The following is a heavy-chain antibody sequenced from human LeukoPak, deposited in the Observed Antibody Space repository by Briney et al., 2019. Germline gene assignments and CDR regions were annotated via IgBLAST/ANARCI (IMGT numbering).Heavy chain of an antibody. V-gene: IGHV1-18*01. CDR1: GYTFTSYG. CDR2: ISAYNGNT. D-gene: IGHD3-3*01. CDR3: ARECEITIFGVGIGFDP. J-gene: IGHJ5*02. Sequence: GASVKVSCKASGYTFTSYGISWVRQAPGQGLEWMGWISAYNGNTKYAQKLQGRVTMTTDTSTSTAYMELRSLRSDDTAVYYCARECEITIFGVGIGFDPWGQGTLVTVSS.